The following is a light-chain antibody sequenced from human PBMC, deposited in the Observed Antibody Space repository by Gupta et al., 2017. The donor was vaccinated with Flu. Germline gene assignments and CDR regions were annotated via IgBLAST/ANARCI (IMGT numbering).Light chain of an antibody. CDR1: QTINNH. V-gene: IGKV1-39*01. CDR3: QQSYDRPPT. J-gene: IGKJ1*01. CDR2: AAS. Sequence: DIQMTQSPSSLSASVGDRVTITCRASQTINNHLNWYQQKPGRAPKILIYAASTLRSGVPSRFSASGSGTDFTLAINNVQPEDFATYYCQQSYDRPPTFGQGTKVEIK.